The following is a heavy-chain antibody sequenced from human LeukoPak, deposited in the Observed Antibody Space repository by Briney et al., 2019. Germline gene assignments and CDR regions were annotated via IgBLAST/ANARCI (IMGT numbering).Heavy chain of an antibody. V-gene: IGHV3-23*01. CDR2: ISGSGGST. CDR3: AKDLDSSGYANWFDP. D-gene: IGHD3-22*01. Sequence: PGGSLRLSCAASGFTFSSYAMSWVRQAPGKGLEWVSAISGSGGSTYYADSVKGRFTISRDNSQNTLYLQMNSLRAEDTAVYYCAKDLDSSGYANWFDPWGQGTLVTVSS. J-gene: IGHJ5*02. CDR1: GFTFSSYA.